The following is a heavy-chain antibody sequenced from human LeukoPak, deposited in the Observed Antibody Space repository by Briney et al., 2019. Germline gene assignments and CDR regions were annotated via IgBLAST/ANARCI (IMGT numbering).Heavy chain of an antibody. CDR2: IYHSGST. J-gene: IGHJ4*02. D-gene: IGHD4-17*01. V-gene: IGHV4-39*07. CDR1: GDSISSSPYY. Sequence: SETLSLTCIVSGDSISSSPYYWGWIRQTPGKGLEWIGEIYHSGSTNYNPSLKSRVSISLDKSKNQISLRLSSVTVADTAMYYCARDNPGGSFGDYDYWGQGTLVTVSS. CDR3: ARDNPGGSFGDYDY.